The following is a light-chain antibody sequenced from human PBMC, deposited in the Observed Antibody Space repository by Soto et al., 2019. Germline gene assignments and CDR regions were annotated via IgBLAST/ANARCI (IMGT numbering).Light chain of an antibody. CDR2: GAS. CDR3: QHHNSYSQT. V-gene: IGKV1-5*01. J-gene: IGKJ1*01. Sequence: DIQMTQSPPTLSASVGDRVTITCRASQSIRHYLAWYQQMPGKAPKLLIYGASTLQSGVPSMFSGSGSGTEFTLTISSLQHDDFGTYFCQHHNSYSQTFGQGTKVDIK. CDR1: QSIRHY.